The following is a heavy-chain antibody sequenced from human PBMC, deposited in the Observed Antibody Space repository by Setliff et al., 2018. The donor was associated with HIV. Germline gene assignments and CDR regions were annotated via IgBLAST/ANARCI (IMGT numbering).Heavy chain of an antibody. CDR3: ARFEGRGDAFDI. CDR2: INHSGST. CDR1: GGSFRGYS. D-gene: IGHD3-10*01. Sequence: SETLSLTCAVYGGSFRGYSWSWVRQPPGKELEWIGDINHSGSTNYNPSLKSRVTISEEKSKNQFFLKLSSVTAADTAVYYCARFEGRGDAFDIWGQGTMVTVSS. J-gene: IGHJ3*02. V-gene: IGHV4-34*01.